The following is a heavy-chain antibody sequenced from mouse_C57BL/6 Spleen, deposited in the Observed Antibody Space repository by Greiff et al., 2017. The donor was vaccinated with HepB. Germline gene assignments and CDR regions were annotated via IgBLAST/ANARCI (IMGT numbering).Heavy chain of an antibody. J-gene: IGHJ2*01. CDR1: GFNIKNNY. D-gene: IGHD2-4*01. CDR2: IDPANGNT. V-gene: IGHV14-3*01. Sequence: EVQLVESVAELVRPGASVKLSCTASGFNIKNNYMHWVKQRPEQGLEWIGRIDPANGNTKYAPKFKGKATITADTSSNTAYLQISSLTSEDTAIYYCARWPLYYDYVCFDYWGQGTTLTVSS. CDR3: ARWPLYYDYVCFDY.